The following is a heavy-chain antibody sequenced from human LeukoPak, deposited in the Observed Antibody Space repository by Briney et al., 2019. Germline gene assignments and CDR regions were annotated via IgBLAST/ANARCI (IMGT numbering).Heavy chain of an antibody. CDR1: GYTFTSYG. D-gene: IGHD2/OR15-2a*01. CDR3: ARSGRGTYYYFIL. Sequence: GASVKVSCKASGYTFTSYGISWVRQAPGQGLEWMGWISAYNGNTNYAQKLHGRVTMTTDTSTSTAYMELRSLTADDTAMYYCARSGRGTYYYFILGGQGTLVTVPS. J-gene: IGHJ4*02. V-gene: IGHV1-18*01. CDR2: ISAYNGNT.